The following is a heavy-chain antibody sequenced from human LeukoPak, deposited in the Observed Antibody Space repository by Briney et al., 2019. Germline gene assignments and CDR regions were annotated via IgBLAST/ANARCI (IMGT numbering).Heavy chain of an antibody. J-gene: IGHJ4*02. D-gene: IGHD6-13*01. CDR2: IYSGGST. CDR3: AREYSSSWFIFDY. CDR1: GFTVSRNY. Sequence: GGSLRLSCAASGFTVSRNYMSWVRQAPGKGLEWVSVIYSGGSTYADSVKGRFTISRDNSKNTLYLQMNSPRAEDTAVYYCAREYSSSWFIFDYWGQGTLVTVSS. V-gene: IGHV3-66*01.